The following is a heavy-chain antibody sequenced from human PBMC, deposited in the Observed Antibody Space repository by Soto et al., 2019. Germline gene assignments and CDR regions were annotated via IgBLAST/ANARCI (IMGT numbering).Heavy chain of an antibody. CDR1: GGSISSYY. Sequence: QVQLQESGPGLMKPSETLSLTCTVSGGSISSYYWSWIRQPPGKGLEWIGYIYYSGSTNYNPSLKSRVTISVDTSKNQFSLKLSSVTAADTAVYYCARVGGFYDILTHNWFDPWGQGTLVTVSS. V-gene: IGHV4-59*01. CDR3: ARVGGFYDILTHNWFDP. CDR2: IYYSGST. D-gene: IGHD3-9*01. J-gene: IGHJ5*02.